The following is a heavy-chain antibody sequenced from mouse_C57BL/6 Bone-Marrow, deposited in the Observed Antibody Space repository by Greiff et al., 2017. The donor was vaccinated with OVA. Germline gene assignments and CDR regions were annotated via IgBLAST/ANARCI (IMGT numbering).Heavy chain of an antibody. CDR2: INPNYGTT. Sequence: EVQGVESGPELVKPGASVKISCKASGYSFTDYNMNWVKQSNGKSLEWIGVINPNYGTTSYNQKFKGKATLTVDQSSSTAYMQLNSLTSEDSAVYYCARGGTTVVATNGGAMDYWGQGTSVTVSS. D-gene: IGHD1-1*01. CDR1: GYSFTDYN. CDR3: ARGGTTVVATNGGAMDY. J-gene: IGHJ4*01. V-gene: IGHV1-39*01.